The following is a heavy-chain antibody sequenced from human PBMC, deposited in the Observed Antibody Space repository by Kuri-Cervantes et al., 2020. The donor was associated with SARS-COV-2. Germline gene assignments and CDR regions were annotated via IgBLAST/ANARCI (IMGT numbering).Heavy chain of an antibody. J-gene: IGHJ4*02. CDR3: ARGVYWNDPRDASGFDY. V-gene: IGHV4-59*11. CDR1: GGSISSHY. CDR2: IYYSGST. Sequence: SETLSLTCTVSGGSISSHYWSWIRQPPGKGLEWIGYIYYSGSTNYNPSLKSRVTISVDTSKNQFSLKLSSVTAADTAVYYCARGVYWNDPRDASGFDYWGQGTLVTVSS. D-gene: IGHD1-1*01.